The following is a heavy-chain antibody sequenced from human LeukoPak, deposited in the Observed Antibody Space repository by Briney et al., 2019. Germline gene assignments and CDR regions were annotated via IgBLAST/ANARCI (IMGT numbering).Heavy chain of an antibody. J-gene: IGHJ4*02. D-gene: IGHD6-19*01. V-gene: IGHV3-30-3*01. Sequence: GGSLRPSCAASGFTFSSYAMHWVRQAPGKGLEWVAVISYDGSNKYYADSVKGRFTISRDNSKNTLYLQMNSLRAEDTAVYYCARDYGSSGWRSYFDYWGQGTLDTVSS. CDR2: ISYDGSNK. CDR1: GFTFSSYA. CDR3: ARDYGSSGWRSYFDY.